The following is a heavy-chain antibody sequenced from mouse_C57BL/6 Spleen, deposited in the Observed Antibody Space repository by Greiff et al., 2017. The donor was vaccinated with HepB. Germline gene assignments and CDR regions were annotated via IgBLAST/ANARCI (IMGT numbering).Heavy chain of an antibody. V-gene: IGHV5-17*01. Sequence: EVKLVESGGGLVKPGGSLKLSCAASGFTFSDYGMHWVRQAPEKGLEWVAYISSGSSTIYYADTVKGRFTISRDNAKNTLFLQMTSLRSEDTAIYYCARRGTTGYAMDYWGQGTSVTVSS. CDR3: ARRGTTGYAMDY. CDR1: GFTFSDYG. D-gene: IGHD2-14*01. J-gene: IGHJ4*01. CDR2: ISSGSSTI.